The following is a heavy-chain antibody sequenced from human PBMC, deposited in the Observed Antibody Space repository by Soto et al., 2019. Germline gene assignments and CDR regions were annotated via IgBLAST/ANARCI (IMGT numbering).Heavy chain of an antibody. D-gene: IGHD4-4*01. V-gene: IGHV3-64*05. CDR3: VKSRGCANYDFDD. J-gene: IGHJ4*02. Sequence: HPAGSLTLSCSVSGFTFSSFSMYWVRQSRGRGLEYVSHMNSDGGRIYYADSVKGTFTISRDNSKNMLYGRMSSLRPDDSAVCYCVKSRGCANYDFDDWGQGTQVTVSS. CDR1: GFTFSSFS. CDR2: MNSDGGRI.